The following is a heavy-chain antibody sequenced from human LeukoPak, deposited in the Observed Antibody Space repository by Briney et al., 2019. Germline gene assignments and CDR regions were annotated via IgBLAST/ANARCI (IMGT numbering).Heavy chain of an antibody. CDR2: ISSTSSHI. CDR1: GFTFSSSE. V-gene: IGHV3-48*03. CDR3: AREDSRDAFDI. J-gene: IGHJ3*02. D-gene: IGHD3-22*01. Sequence: QPGGSLRLSCAASGFTFSSSEMSWVRQAPGEGLEWISYISSTSSHIYYADSVKGRFTISRDNAKNSLYLQMYSLGAGDTAVYYCAREDSRDAFDIWGQGTLVTVS.